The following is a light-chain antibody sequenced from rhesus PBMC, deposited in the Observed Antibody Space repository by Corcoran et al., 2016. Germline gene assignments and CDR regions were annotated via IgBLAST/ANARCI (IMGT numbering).Light chain of an antibody. J-gene: IGKJ4*01. Sequence: EIVMTQSPATLALSPGERATLSCRASQSITTYLAWYQQKPGQAPKLLIYGASIRDTGIPDRVSGSGSGTEVTLIISSLEPEDVGIYFWLQTSDWPLSFGGGTKVEI. CDR1: QSITTY. CDR3: LQTSDWPLS. V-gene: IGKV3-24*03. CDR2: GAS.